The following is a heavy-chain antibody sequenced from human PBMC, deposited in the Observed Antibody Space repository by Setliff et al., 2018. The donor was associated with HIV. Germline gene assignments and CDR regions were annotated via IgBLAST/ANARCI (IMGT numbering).Heavy chain of an antibody. D-gene: IGHD3-22*01. Sequence: GASVKVSCKASGYTFSQYALHWVRQAPGQRLEWMGWINTGNENTRYSQKFQGRFTISRDNAKSTLFLQMNSLRVEDTAVYYCARETMYDSRGYLSHYFDYWGQGTPVTAPQ. CDR2: INTGNENT. J-gene: IGHJ4*02. CDR1: GYTFSQYA. CDR3: ARETMYDSRGYLSHYFDY. V-gene: IGHV1-3*04.